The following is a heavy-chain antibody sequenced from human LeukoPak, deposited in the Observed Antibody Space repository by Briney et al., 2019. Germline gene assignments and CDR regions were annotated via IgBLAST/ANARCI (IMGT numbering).Heavy chain of an antibody. V-gene: IGHV3-30*18. D-gene: IGHD2-15*01. CDR2: ISYDGSNS. CDR3: ANIPEEVVAATGTGHFDY. CDR1: GFTFSNYD. J-gene: IGHJ4*02. Sequence: GGSLRLSCAASGFTFSNYDMHWVRQAPGKGLEWVAVISYDGSNSYYADSVNGRFTISRDNSKNTLYLQMNSLRAEDTAVYYCANIPEEVVAATGTGHFDYWGQGTLVTVSS.